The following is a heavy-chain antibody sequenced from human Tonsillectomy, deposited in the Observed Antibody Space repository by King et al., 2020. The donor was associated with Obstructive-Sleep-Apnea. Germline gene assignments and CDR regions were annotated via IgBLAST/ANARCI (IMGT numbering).Heavy chain of an antibody. CDR3: ARVGVYGSGSPLDC. J-gene: IGHJ4*02. CDR2: INSDGSST. D-gene: IGHD3-10*01. Sequence: VQLVDSGGGLVQPGGSLRLSCAASGFTFSSYWMHWVRQAPGKGLVWGSRINSDGSSTSYVDSVKGRFTISRDNAKNTLYLQMNSLRAEDTAVYYCARVGVYGSGSPLDCWGQGTLVTVSS. V-gene: IGHV3-74*01. CDR1: GFTFSSYW.